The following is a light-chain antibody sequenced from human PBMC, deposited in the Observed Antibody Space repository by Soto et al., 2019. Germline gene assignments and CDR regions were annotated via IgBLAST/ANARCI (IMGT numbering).Light chain of an antibody. J-gene: IGKJ5*01. CDR2: DVS. CDR3: HQSETYPLT. V-gene: IGKV1-13*02. Sequence: AIQVTQSPSSLSASVGDRVTFTCRASQAISSAFAWYQQKPGKAPTLLIYDVSNLQSGVPPRFSGSGSGTDFTLTISGLQPEDFATYYCHQSETYPLTFGQGTRL. CDR1: QAISSA.